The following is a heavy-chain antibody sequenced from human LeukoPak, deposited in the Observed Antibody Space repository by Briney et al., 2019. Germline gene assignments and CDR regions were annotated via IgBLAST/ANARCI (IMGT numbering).Heavy chain of an antibody. CDR2: ISYDGSNE. V-gene: IGHV3-30*04. CDR3: ASDGDGYNYHFQH. D-gene: IGHD5-24*01. CDR1: GFTFSSYA. J-gene: IGHJ1*01. Sequence: GGSLRLSCAASGFTFSSYAMHWVRQAPGKGLEWVAVISYDGSNEYYADSVKGRFTISRDNSKNTLHLQMNSLRAEDTAVYYCASDGDGYNYHFQHWGQGTLVTVSS.